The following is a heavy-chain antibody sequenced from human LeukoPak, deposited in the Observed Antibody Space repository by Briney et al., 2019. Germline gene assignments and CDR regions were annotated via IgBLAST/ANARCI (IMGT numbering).Heavy chain of an antibody. CDR2: IYSGGST. Sequence: GGSLRLSCAASGFTVSSNYMSWVRQAPGKGLEWVSVIYSGGSTYYADSVKGRFTISRDNSKNTLYLQMNSLRAEDTAVYYCARDRSSSWYPDAFDIWGQGTMVTVSS. J-gene: IGHJ3*02. CDR3: ARDRSSSWYPDAFDI. D-gene: IGHD6-13*01. CDR1: GFTVSSNY. V-gene: IGHV3-66*01.